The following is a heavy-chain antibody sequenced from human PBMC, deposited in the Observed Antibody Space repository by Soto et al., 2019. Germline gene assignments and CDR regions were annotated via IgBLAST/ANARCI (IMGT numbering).Heavy chain of an antibody. D-gene: IGHD6-19*01. CDR1: GFTFSSYW. J-gene: IGHJ3*02. CDR2: VKGDGSDT. CDR3: ARAQWLADDAFDI. Sequence: GGSLRLSCAASGFTFSSYWMHWVRQAPGKGLVWVSRVKGDGSDTTYADSVKGRLTISRDNTKNTLYLQMNSLRPEDTAVYYCARAQWLADDAFDIWGHGTMVTVSS. V-gene: IGHV3-74*01.